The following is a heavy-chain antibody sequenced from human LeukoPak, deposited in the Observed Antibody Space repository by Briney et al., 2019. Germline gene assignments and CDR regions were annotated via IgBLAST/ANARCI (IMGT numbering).Heavy chain of an antibody. CDR1: GGSISSYY. D-gene: IGHD3-3*01. V-gene: IGHV4-59*01. Sequence: SETLSLTCTVSGGSISSYYWSWIRQPPGKGLEWIGYIYYSGSTNYNPSLKSRVTISVDTSKNQFSLKLSSVTAADTAVYYCARSGGPYYDFWSGLDWFDPWGQGTLVTVSS. CDR3: ARSGGPYYDFWSGLDWFDP. CDR2: IYYSGST. J-gene: IGHJ5*02.